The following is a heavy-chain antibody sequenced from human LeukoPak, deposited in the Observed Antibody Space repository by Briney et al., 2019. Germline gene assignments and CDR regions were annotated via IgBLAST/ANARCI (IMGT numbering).Heavy chain of an antibody. J-gene: IGHJ4*02. D-gene: IGHD3-10*01. V-gene: IGHV1-2*02. CDR3: AREDTMVRGVIQGFDY. CDR1: GYTFTGYY. Sequence: SVKVSCKASGYTFTGYYMHWMRQAPGQGLEWLGWINPNSGGTNYAQKFQGRVTMTRDTSITTAYMELSRLRSDDTAVYYCAREDTMVRGVIQGFDYWGQGTLVTVSS. CDR2: INPNSGGT.